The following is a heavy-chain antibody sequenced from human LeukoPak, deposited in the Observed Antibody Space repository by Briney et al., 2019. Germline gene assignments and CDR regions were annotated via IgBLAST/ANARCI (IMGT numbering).Heavy chain of an antibody. J-gene: IGHJ4*02. CDR2: IPSDDNPT. D-gene: IGHD3-10*01. Sequence: GGSLRLSCSASGFIFSNFVMHWVRQAPGKGLVWGARIPSDDNPTNYADSVQGRFTISRDNAKYTLYLHMNDLRVEDTAVYFCARDHYFKIDYWGQGTPVTVSS. V-gene: IGHV3-74*01. CDR3: ARDHYFKIDY. CDR1: GFIFSNFV.